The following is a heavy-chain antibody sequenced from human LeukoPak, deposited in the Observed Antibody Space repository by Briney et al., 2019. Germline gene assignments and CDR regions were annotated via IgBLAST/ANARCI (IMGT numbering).Heavy chain of an antibody. CDR3: VYYDSPAAD. J-gene: IGHJ4*02. CDR1: GFTFSSYA. V-gene: IGHV3-23*01. CDR2: IGRYGGDI. Sequence: GGSLRLSCAASGFTFSSYAMTWVRQAPGKGLEWVSVIGRYGGDIHYADSVEGRFTISRDNSKNTLYLQMNSLRAEDTAVYYCVYYDSPAADWGQGTLVTVSS. D-gene: IGHD3-22*01.